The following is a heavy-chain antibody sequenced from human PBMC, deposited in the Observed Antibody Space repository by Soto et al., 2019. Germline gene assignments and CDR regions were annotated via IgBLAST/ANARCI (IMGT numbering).Heavy chain of an antibody. CDR1: GFTFSSYW. CDR2: INSDGSST. V-gene: IGHV3-74*01. CDR3: AILRRGYEGYYYYGMDV. J-gene: IGHJ6*02. D-gene: IGHD5-12*01. Sequence: EVPLVESGGGLVQPGGSLRLSCAASGFTFSSYWMHWVRQAPGKGLVWVSRINSDGSSTSYADSVKGRFTISRDNAKNTLYLQMNSVRAEDTAVYYCAILRRGYEGYYYYGMDVWGQGTTVTVSS.